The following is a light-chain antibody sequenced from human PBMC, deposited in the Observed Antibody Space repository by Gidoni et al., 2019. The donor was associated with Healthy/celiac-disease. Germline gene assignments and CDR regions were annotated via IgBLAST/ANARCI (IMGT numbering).Light chain of an antibody. CDR3: QSYDSSLSGSV. CDR2: GNS. J-gene: IGLJ2*01. Sequence: QSVLTQPHSVSGAPGQRVTISCTGSSSNIGAGYGVYWSQQLPGTAPKLLIYGNSNRPSVVPDRFSGSKSGTSASLAITGLQAEDEADYYCQSYDSSLSGSVFGGGTKLTVL. V-gene: IGLV1-40*01. CDR1: SSNIGAGYG.